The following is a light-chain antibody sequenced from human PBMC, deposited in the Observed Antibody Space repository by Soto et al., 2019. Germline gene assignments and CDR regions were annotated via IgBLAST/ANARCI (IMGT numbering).Light chain of an antibody. CDR1: SSNIGAGYD. Sequence: QSVLTQPPSVSGAPGPRVTISCTGSSSNIGAGYDVHWYQQLPGTAPKLLIYGNSNRPSGVPDRFSGSKSGTSASLAITGLQAEDDADYYCQSYDSSLSGSVFGGGTKLTVL. V-gene: IGLV1-40*01. CDR2: GNS. J-gene: IGLJ2*01. CDR3: QSYDSSLSGSV.